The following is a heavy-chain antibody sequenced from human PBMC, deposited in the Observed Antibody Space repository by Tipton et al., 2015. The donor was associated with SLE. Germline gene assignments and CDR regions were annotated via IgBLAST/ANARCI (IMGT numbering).Heavy chain of an antibody. CDR3: ARTIAVEVGDYFDY. J-gene: IGHJ4*02. CDR2: IYSGGST. CDR1: GFTVSTNY. D-gene: IGHD6-19*01. V-gene: IGHV3-53*05. Sequence: GSLRLSCAASGFTVSTNYMSWVRQAPGKGLEWVSIIYSGGSTYYADSVKGRFTIFRDNSKNMLYLQMKSLRSDDTAVYYCARTIAVEVGDYFDYWGQGTLVTVSS.